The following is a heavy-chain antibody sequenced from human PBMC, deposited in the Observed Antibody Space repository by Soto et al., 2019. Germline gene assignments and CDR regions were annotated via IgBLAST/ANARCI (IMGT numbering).Heavy chain of an antibody. CDR3: ARESSTTSSVFFDY. D-gene: IGHD1-26*01. Sequence: QVQLVESEGGVVQPGRSLRLSCAASGFTFSRYVMHWVRQAPGKGLEWVAVILYDGRNKYYADSVKGRFTISRDNANNTLYLQMNSLTGEDTAVYYCARESSTTSSVFFDYWVQGTLVTVSS. CDR1: GFTFSRYV. J-gene: IGHJ4*02. CDR2: ILYDGRNK. V-gene: IGHV3-30*04.